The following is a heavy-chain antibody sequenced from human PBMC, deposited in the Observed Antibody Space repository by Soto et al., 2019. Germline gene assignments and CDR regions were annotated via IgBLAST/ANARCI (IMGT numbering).Heavy chain of an antibody. CDR3: ERLFKGLEPQHSDI. Sequence: GESLKISCKGFGYSFTSYWISWVRQMPGKGLEWMGRIDPSDSYTNYSPSFQGHVTISADKSISTAYLQWSSLKASDTAMYYCERLFKGLEPQHSDIWGQGTMATVSS. V-gene: IGHV5-10-1*01. D-gene: IGHD1-1*01. J-gene: IGHJ3*02. CDR1: GYSFTSYW. CDR2: IDPSDSYT.